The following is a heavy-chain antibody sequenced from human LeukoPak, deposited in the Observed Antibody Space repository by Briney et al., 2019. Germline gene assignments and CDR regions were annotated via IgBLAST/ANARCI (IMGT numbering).Heavy chain of an antibody. Sequence: GGSLRLSCAASGFTFSSYEMNWVRQAPGKGLEWISYIDRGDGRITYHADSVKGRFTISRDNAMKSLYLQMNSLRVEDTAIYYCVRDWTGWGLDPWGQGILVTVSS. V-gene: IGHV3-48*03. D-gene: IGHD3-16*01. CDR1: GFTFSSYE. J-gene: IGHJ5*02. CDR3: VRDWTGWGLDP. CDR2: IDRGDGRIT.